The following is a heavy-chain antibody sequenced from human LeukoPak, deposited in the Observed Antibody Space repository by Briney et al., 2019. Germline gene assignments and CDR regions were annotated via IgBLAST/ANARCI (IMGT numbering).Heavy chain of an antibody. CDR2: INQSGGT. CDR3: AKRDYYDSSGYPYWYFNL. J-gene: IGHJ2*01. V-gene: IGHV4-34*01. CDR1: GVSLSGYY. Sequence: SETLSLTCAVYGVSLSGYYWSWIRQPPGKGLEWIGEINQSGGTNYNPSLKSRVTISVDTSKNQFSLKLSSVTAADTAVYYCAKRDYYDSSGYPYWYFNLWGRGTLVTVSS. D-gene: IGHD3-22*01.